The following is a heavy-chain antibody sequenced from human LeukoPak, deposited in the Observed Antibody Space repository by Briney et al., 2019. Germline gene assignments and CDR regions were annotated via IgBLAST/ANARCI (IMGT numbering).Heavy chain of an antibody. CDR1: GGSFSGYY. CDR2: INHSGST. D-gene: IGHD6-13*01. CDR3: ARARQQLVLGYFDY. Sequence: SETLSLTCAVYGGSFSGYYWSWIRQPPGKGLEWIGEINHSGSTNYNPSLKSRVTISVDTSKNQFSLKLSSVTAADTAVCYCARARQQLVLGYFDYWGQGTLVTVSS. V-gene: IGHV4-34*01. J-gene: IGHJ4*02.